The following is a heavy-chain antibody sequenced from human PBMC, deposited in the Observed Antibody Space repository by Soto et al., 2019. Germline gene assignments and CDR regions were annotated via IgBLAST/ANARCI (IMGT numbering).Heavy chain of an antibody. CDR3: ARDTGPNWGFPLHAFDI. CDR1: GYTFTSYG. J-gene: IGHJ3*02. V-gene: IGHV1-18*01. Sequence: VQLVQSGAEVKKPGASVKVSCKASGYTFTSYGISWVRQAPGQGLEWMGWISAYNGNTNYAQKLQGRVTMTTDTSTSTAYMELRSLRTDDTAVYYCARDTGPNWGFPLHAFDIWGQGTMVTVSS. CDR2: ISAYNGNT. D-gene: IGHD7-27*01.